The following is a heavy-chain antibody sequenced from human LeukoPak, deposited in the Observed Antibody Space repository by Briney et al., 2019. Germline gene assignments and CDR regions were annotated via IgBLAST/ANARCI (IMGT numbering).Heavy chain of an antibody. CDR1: GFTFSSYS. Sequence: PGGSLRLSCAASGFTFSSYSMSWVRQAPGKGLEWVSSISSSSSYIYYADSVKGRFTISRDSAKNSLYLQMNSLRAEDTAVYYCARAPPRRWPYYMDVWGKGTTVTVSS. D-gene: IGHD5-24*01. V-gene: IGHV3-21*01. CDR3: ARAPPRRWPYYMDV. CDR2: ISSSSSYI. J-gene: IGHJ6*03.